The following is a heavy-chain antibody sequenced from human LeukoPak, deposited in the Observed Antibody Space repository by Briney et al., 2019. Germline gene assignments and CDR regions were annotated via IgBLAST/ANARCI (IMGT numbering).Heavy chain of an antibody. V-gene: IGHV4-4*07. CDR3: AREAAAGTFYFDY. J-gene: IGHJ4*02. Sequence: SETLSLTCIVSGDSISNYYWSWIRHPPGKGLKWIGRIYTSGSTNYNPSLKSRVTMSVDTSKNQFSLKLSSVTAADTALYYCAREAAAGTFYFDYWGQGTLVTVSS. CDR1: GDSISNYY. D-gene: IGHD6-13*01. CDR2: IYTSGST.